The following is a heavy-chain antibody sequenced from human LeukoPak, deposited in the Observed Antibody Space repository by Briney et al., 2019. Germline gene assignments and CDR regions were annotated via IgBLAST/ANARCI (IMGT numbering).Heavy chain of an antibody. J-gene: IGHJ3*02. V-gene: IGHV4-39*01. D-gene: IGHD4-17*01. Sequence: SETLSLTCTVSGGSISSSSYYWGWIRQPPGKGLEWIGSIYYSGSTYYNPSLKSRVTISVDTSKNQFSLKLSSVTAAGTAVYYCARETVMGAFDIWGQGTMVTVSS. CDR2: IYYSGST. CDR1: GGSISSSSYY. CDR3: ARETVMGAFDI.